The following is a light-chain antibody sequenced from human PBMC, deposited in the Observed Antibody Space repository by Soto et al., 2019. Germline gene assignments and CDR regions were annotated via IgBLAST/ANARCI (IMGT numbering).Light chain of an antibody. J-gene: IGLJ1*01. CDR3: RSYTSRSPLHYV. Sequence: QSALTQPASVSGSPGQSITISCTGTSSDVGGYNYVSWYQQHPGKAPKLMIYDVSNRPSGVSNRFSGSKSGNTASLTISGLQAEDGADYYGRSYTSRSPLHYVFGTGTQLTVL. CDR1: SSDVGGYNY. CDR2: DVS. V-gene: IGLV2-14*01.